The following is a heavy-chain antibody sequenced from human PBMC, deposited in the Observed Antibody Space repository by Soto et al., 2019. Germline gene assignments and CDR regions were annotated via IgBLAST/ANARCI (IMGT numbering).Heavy chain of an antibody. CDR3: ARGGEGEY. J-gene: IGHJ4*02. CDR1: GYAFTTYG. Sequence: QVHLVQSGAEVKKPGASVKVSCKGSGYAFTTYGITWVRQAPGQGLEWMGWISAHNGNTNYAQKLQGRVTVTRDTSNSTAYMELRRLGSDDTAVYYCARGGEGEYWGQGALVTVSS. CDR2: ISAHNGNT. V-gene: IGHV1-18*01. D-gene: IGHD3-16*01.